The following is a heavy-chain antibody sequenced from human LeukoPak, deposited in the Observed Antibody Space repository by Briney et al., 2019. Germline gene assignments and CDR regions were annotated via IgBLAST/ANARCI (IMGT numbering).Heavy chain of an antibody. CDR2: ISASGGST. Sequence: PGGSLRLSCAASGFIFSSYAMSWVRQAPGNGLEWVSRISASGGSTYYADSVKGRFTISRDNSKNTLYLQMNSLRAEDTAVYYCAKDAPGYYDVDYFDYWGQGTLVTVSS. V-gene: IGHV3-23*01. D-gene: IGHD3-10*02. J-gene: IGHJ4*02. CDR3: AKDAPGYYDVDYFDY. CDR1: GFIFSSYA.